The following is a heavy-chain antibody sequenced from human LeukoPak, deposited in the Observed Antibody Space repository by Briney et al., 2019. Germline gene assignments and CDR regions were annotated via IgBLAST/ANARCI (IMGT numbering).Heavy chain of an antibody. CDR3: ARDSTMVSIVPDDAFDI. Sequence: PSETLSLTCTVPGGSISSYYWSWIRQPPGKGLEWIGYIYYSGSTNYNPSLKSRVTISVDTSKNQFSLKLSSVTAADTAVYYCARDSTMVSIVPDDAFDIWGQGTMVTVSS. J-gene: IGHJ3*02. CDR1: GGSISSYY. D-gene: IGHD3-3*01. CDR2: IYYSGST. V-gene: IGHV4-59*01.